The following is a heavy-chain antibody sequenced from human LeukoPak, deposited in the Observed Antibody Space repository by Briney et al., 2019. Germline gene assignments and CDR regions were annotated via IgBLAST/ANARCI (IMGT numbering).Heavy chain of an antibody. V-gene: IGHV3-30*03. CDR2: ISYDGSNK. J-gene: IGHJ4*02. D-gene: IGHD3-16*02. CDR3: ARGIGRPHSYYDYVWGSYRSALFDY. Sequence: PGRSLRLSCAASGFTFSSYGMHWVRQAPGKGLEWVAVISYDGSNKYYADSVEGRFTISRDNAKNTLYLQMNSLRAEDTAVYYCARGIGRPHSYYDYVWGSYRSALFDYWGQGTLVTVSS. CDR1: GFTFSSYG.